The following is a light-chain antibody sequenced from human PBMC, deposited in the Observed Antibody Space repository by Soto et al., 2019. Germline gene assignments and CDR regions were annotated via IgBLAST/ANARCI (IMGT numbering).Light chain of an antibody. CDR2: GAS. V-gene: IGKV3-15*01. CDR3: QQYNNWPPMYT. CDR1: QSVSSN. Sequence: EIVMTQSPATLSVSPGERATLSCRASQSVSSNLAWYQQKPGQAPRLLIYGASTRATGNPARFSGSGSGTEFTLTISSLQSEDFAVYYCQQYNNWPPMYTFGQGTKLELK. J-gene: IGKJ2*01.